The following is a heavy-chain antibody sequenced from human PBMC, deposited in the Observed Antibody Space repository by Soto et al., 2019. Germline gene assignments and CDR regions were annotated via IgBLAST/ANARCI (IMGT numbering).Heavy chain of an antibody. D-gene: IGHD4-17*01. Sequence: QVQLVQSGAEVKKPGSSVKVSCKASGGSLSNYGISWVRQAPGQGLEWMGGISPVFGTANYAQKFQGRVTITADESTSIVYMDVTSLRSEDTAVYYCARGDATKIVVTTYYGVDVWGQGTTVTVSS. CDR1: GGSLSNYG. CDR3: ARGDATKIVVTTYYGVDV. V-gene: IGHV1-69*12. J-gene: IGHJ6*02. CDR2: ISPVFGTA.